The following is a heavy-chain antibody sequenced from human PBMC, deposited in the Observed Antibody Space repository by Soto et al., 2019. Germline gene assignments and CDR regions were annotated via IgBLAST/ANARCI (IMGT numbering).Heavy chain of an antibody. V-gene: IGHV3-74*01. J-gene: IGHJ6*02. CDR2: INSDGSST. CDR3: ASVPGEYNYDFGGDGMDV. D-gene: IGHD3-3*01. CDR1: GFTFSSYW. Sequence: GGSLRLSCAASGFTFSSYWMHWVRQAPGKGLVWVSRINSDGSSTSYADSVKGRFTISRDNAKNTLYLQMNSLRAEDTAVYYCASVPGEYNYDFGGDGMDVWGQGTTVTVSS.